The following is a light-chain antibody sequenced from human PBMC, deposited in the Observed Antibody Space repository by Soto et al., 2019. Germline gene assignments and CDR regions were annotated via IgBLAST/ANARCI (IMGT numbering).Light chain of an antibody. V-gene: IGKV3-15*01. CDR3: QQYNNWPLT. CDR1: QSVSSN. J-gene: IGKJ5*01. CDR2: GAS. Sequence: EIVMTQSPATLSVSPGERVTLSCRASQSVSSNLAWYQQKPGQAPRLLIYGASTRATGFPARFSGSGSGTDFTLTISSLQSEDFAVYYCQQYNNWPLTFGQGTRLEIK.